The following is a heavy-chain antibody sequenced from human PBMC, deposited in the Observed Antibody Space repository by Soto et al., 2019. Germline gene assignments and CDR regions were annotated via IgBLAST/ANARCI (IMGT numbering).Heavy chain of an antibody. V-gene: IGHV3-48*03. CDR1: GFTFSSYE. CDR2: ISSSGSTI. J-gene: IGHJ4*02. Sequence: PGGSLRLSCAASGFTFSSYEMNWVRQAPGKGLEWVSYISSSGSTIYYADSVKGRFTISRDNAKNSLYLQMNSLRAEDTAVYYCARELYCSSTSCYIYWGQGTLVTVSS. CDR3: ARELYCSSTSCYIY. D-gene: IGHD2-2*02.